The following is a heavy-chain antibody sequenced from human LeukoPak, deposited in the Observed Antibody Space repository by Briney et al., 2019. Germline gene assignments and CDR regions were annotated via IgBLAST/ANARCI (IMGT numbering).Heavy chain of an antibody. CDR1: GYTFTTSD. CDR2: LNPNSGNT. J-gene: IGHJ4*02. D-gene: IGHD1-26*01. Sequence: GASVRVSCKASGYTFTTSDINWVRQATGQGLEWMGWLNPNSGNTAYAQKFQGRVIMTRNTSKSTAYMELSSLRSEDTAVYYCARSGSYPRRFDYRGPGTLVTVSS. CDR3: ARSGSYPRRFDY. V-gene: IGHV1-8*01.